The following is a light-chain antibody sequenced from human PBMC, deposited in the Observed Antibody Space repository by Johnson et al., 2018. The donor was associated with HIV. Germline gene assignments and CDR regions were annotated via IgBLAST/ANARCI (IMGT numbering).Light chain of an antibody. CDR2: ENN. CDR3: GTWDSSLTSGGI. CDR1: SSNIGNNY. V-gene: IGLV1-51*02. J-gene: IGLJ1*01. Sequence: QSVLTQPPSVSAAPGQKVTISCSGSSSNIGNNYVSWYQQLPGTAPTLLIYENNTRPSGIPARFSASHSGPSATLGITGLQPGEEADYYCGTWDSSLTSGGIFGTGTKVTVL.